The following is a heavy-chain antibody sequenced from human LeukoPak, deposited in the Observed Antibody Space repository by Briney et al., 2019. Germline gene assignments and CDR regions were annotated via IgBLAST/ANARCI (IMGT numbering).Heavy chain of an antibody. J-gene: IGHJ4*02. V-gene: IGHV1-69*13. Sequence: ASVKVSCKASGGTFSSYAISWVRQAPGQGLEWMGGIIPIFGTANYAQKFQGRVTITADESTSIAYMELSSLRSEDTAVYYCAREGEYSGSYHWDYWGQGTLVTVSS. CDR2: IIPIFGTA. CDR1: GGTFSSYA. CDR3: AREGEYSGSYHWDY. D-gene: IGHD1-26*01.